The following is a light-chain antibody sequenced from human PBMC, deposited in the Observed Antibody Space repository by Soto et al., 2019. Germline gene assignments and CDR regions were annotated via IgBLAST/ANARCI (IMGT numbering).Light chain of an antibody. CDR2: KTS. J-gene: IGKJ1*01. CDR1: QPVDPW. V-gene: IGKV1-5*03. CDR3: QQYYSRET. Sequence: DIHMTQSPSTVSASVGDRVTITCRASQPVDPWLAWHQQKPGKAPRVLIYKTSDLENGVPSRFSGSRSGADYTVAISGVQPDDCATYYCQQYYSRETFGQGTRVEV.